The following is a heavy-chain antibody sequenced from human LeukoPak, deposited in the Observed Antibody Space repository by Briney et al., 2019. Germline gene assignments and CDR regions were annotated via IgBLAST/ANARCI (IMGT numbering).Heavy chain of an antibody. CDR1: GFTFSKYD. V-gene: IGHV3-7*01. CDR2: IKQDGTEK. Sequence: PGGSLRLSCAVSGFTFSKYDMSWVRQAPGKGLEWVANIKQDGTEKAYVDSVKGRFTISRDNAKNSLYLQMNSLRAEDTAVYYCARFSRSYTSIWGQGTLVTVSS. CDR3: ARFSRSYTSI. D-gene: IGHD5-18*01. J-gene: IGHJ4*02.